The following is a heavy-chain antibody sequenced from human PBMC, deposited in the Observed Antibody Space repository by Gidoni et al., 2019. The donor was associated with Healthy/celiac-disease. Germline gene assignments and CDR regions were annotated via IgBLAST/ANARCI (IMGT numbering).Heavy chain of an antibody. J-gene: IGHJ4*02. Sequence: EVQLVESGGGLVKPGGSLRLSCAASGFTFSSYSMNWVRQAPGKGLEWVSSISSSSSDIYYEDSGKGRFTSHRDNAKNSLYRQMNSLRAEDTAVYYCARDGIAVAGLFDYWGQGTLVTVSS. CDR2: ISSSSSDI. D-gene: IGHD6-19*01. V-gene: IGHV3-21*01. CDR3: ARDGIAVAGLFDY. CDR1: GFTFSSYS.